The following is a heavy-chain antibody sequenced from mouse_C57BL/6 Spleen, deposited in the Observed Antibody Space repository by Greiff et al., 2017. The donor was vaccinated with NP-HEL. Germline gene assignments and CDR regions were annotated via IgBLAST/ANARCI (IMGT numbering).Heavy chain of an antibody. J-gene: IGHJ4*01. CDR2: IDPSDSYT. Sequence: VQLQQPGAELVRPGTSVKLSCKASGYTFTSYWMHWVKQRPGQGLEWIGVIDPSDSYTNYNQKFKGKATLTVDTSSSTAYMQLSSLTSEDSAVYYCARWGSSLYYYAMDYWGQGTSVTVSS. V-gene: IGHV1-59*01. CDR1: GYTFTSYW. D-gene: IGHD1-1*01. CDR3: ARWGSSLYYYAMDY.